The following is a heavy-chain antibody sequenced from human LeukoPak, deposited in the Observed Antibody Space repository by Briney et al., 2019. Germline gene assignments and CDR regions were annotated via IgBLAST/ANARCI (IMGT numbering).Heavy chain of an antibody. CDR2: IYYSGST. J-gene: IGHJ4*02. D-gene: IGHD2-15*01. CDR1: GGSISSYY. Sequence: SETLSLTCTVSGGSISSYYWSWIRQPPGKGLEWIGYIYYSGSTNYNPSLKSRVTISVDTSKNQFSLKLSSVTAADTAVYYCARVGCSGGSCYLLDYWGQGTLVTVSS. CDR3: ARVGCSGGSCYLLDY. V-gene: IGHV4-59*12.